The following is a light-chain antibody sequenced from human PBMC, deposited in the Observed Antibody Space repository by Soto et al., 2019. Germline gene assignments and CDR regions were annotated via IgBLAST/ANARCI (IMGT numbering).Light chain of an antibody. CDR3: QQYYSYPPT. J-gene: IGKJ1*01. V-gene: IGKV3-15*01. Sequence: EIVMTQSPGTLSLSPGERATLSCRASQSVSSNLAWYQQKHGQAPRLLFYGASTRATGIPARFSGSGSGTDFTLTISCLQSEDFATYYCQQYYSYPPTFGQGTKVDI. CDR1: QSVSSN. CDR2: GAS.